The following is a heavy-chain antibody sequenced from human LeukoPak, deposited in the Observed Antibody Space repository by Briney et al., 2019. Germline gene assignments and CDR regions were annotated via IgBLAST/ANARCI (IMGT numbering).Heavy chain of an antibody. V-gene: IGHV4-59*01. CDR3: ARDPWGEKYFDY. Sequence: SETLSLTCTVSGGSISSYYWSWIRQPPGKGREWIGYIYYSGSTNYNPSLKSRVTISVDTSKNQFSLKLSSVTAADTAVYYCARDPWGEKYFDYWGQGTLVTVSS. J-gene: IGHJ4*02. CDR1: GGSISSYY. D-gene: IGHD3-16*01. CDR2: IYYSGST.